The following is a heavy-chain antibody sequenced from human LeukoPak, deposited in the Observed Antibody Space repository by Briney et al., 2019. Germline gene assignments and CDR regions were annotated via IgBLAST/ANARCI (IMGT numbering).Heavy chain of an antibody. J-gene: IGHJ4*02. CDR2: IIPIFGTA. Sequence: ASVKVSCKASGGTFSSYAISWVRQAPGQGLEWMGGIIPIFGTANYAQKFQGRVTITADESTGTAYMELSSLRSEDTAVYYCARSAFRGDGIFDYWGQGTLVTVSS. CDR1: GGTFSSYA. D-gene: IGHD3-16*01. V-gene: IGHV1-69*13. CDR3: ARSAFRGDGIFDY.